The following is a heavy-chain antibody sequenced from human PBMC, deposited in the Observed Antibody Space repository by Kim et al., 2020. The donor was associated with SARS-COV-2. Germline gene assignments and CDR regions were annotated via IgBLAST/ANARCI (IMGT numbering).Heavy chain of an antibody. V-gene: IGHV1-69*04. Sequence: SVKVSCKASGGTFSSYAISWVRQAPGQGLEWMGRIIPIFGIANYAQKFQGRVTITADKSTSTAYMELSSLRSEDTAVYYCASPEYCGGDCYYNVGAFDIWGQGTMVTVSS. CDR3: ASPEYCGGDCYYNVGAFDI. CDR2: IIPIFGIA. J-gene: IGHJ3*02. CDR1: GGTFSSYA. D-gene: IGHD2-21*02.